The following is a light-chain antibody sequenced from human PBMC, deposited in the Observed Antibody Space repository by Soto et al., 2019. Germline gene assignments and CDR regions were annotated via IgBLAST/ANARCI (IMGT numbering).Light chain of an antibody. CDR1: QSISNW. Sequence: DIQVTQSRSTLPASVGDRVTITCRASQSISNWLAWHQQKPGTAPKVLIYHASNLQSGVPSRFSGSGSGTDFTLTISSLEPEDFAVYYCQQRSNWPWTFGQGTKVDIK. J-gene: IGKJ1*01. CDR2: HAS. CDR3: QQRSNWPWT. V-gene: IGKV1-5*01.